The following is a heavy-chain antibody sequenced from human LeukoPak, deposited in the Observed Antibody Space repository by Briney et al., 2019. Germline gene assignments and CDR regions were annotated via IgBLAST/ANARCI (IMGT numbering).Heavy chain of an antibody. D-gene: IGHD2-2*01. CDR1: GFTFSYYG. Sequence: PGRSLRLSCAASGFTFSYYGMHWVRQAPGKGLEWVAVMYYDGSTKYYTDSVKGRFTISRDNSKSTLYLQMNSLRAEDTAVYYCARDFERYTSSRTPSDYWGQGTLVTVSS. CDR2: MYYDGSTK. J-gene: IGHJ4*02. V-gene: IGHV3-33*01. CDR3: ARDFERYTSSRTPSDY.